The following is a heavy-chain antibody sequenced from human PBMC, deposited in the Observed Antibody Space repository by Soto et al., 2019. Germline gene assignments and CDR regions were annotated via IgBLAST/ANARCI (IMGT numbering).Heavy chain of an antibody. V-gene: IGHV1-3*01. Sequence: ASVKVSCKASGYTFTNYAMHWVRQTPGQRFEWMGWINAGNGNTKYSQKFQGRVTITRDTSASTAYMELSSLRSEDTAVYYCARGGDKRYYYYYYGMDVWGQGTTVTVSS. CDR1: GYTFTNYA. J-gene: IGHJ6*02. CDR3: ARGGDKRYYYYYYGMDV. CDR2: INAGNGNT. D-gene: IGHD4-17*01.